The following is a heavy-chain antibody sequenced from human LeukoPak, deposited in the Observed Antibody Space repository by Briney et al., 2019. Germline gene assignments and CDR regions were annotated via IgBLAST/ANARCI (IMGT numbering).Heavy chain of an antibody. J-gene: IGHJ3*02. CDR2: ISAYNGNT. D-gene: IGHD3-22*01. CDR1: GYTFTSYG. V-gene: IGHV1-18*01. Sequence: GASVKVSCKASGYTFTSYGISWVRQAPGQGLEWMGWISAYNGNTNYAQKLQGRVTMTTDTSTSTAYMELRSLRSDDTAVYYCARTQHSSGYQLDDAFDIWGQGTMVTVSS. CDR3: ARTQHSSGYQLDDAFDI.